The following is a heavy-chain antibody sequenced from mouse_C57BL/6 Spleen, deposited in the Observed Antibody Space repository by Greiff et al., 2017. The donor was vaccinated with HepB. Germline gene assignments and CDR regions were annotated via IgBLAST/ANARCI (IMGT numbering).Heavy chain of an antibody. CDR1: GYTFTSYW. CDR2: IDPSDSYT. V-gene: IGHV1-50*01. CDR3: ARLGNYGWYYFDY. J-gene: IGHJ2*01. D-gene: IGHD2-1*01. Sequence: QVQLQQPGAELVKPGASVKLSCKASGYTFTSYWMQWVKQRPGQGLEWIGEIDPSDSYTNYNQKFKGKATLTVDTSASTAYMQLGSLTSEDSAVYYWARLGNYGWYYFDYWGQGTTLTVSS.